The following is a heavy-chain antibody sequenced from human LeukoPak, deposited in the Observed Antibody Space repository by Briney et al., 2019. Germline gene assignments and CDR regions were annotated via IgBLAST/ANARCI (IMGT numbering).Heavy chain of an antibody. J-gene: IGHJ5*02. V-gene: IGHV3-7*04. CDR2: IKEDGSEK. D-gene: IGHD3-10*01. CDR3: ARDSGSGSYLYDWFDP. Sequence: GGSLRLSCTASGFTFRRYWMSWVRQAPGKGLEWVANIKEDGSEKHYVDSVKGRFTISRDNAKNSLYLQMNSLRAEDTAVYYCARDSGSGSYLYDWFDPWGQGTLVTVSS. CDR1: GFTFRRYW.